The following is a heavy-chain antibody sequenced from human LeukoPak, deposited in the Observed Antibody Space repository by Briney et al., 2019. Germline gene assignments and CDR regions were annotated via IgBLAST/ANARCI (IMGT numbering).Heavy chain of an antibody. D-gene: IGHD3-22*01. Sequence: SETLSLTCAVYGGSFSGCYWSWIRQPPGKGLEWIGEINHSGSTNYNPSLKSRVTISVDTSKNQFSLKLSSVTAADTAVYYCARGYDSSGYYGDDFDYWGQGTLVTVSS. J-gene: IGHJ4*02. CDR2: INHSGST. CDR1: GGSFSGCY. V-gene: IGHV4-34*01. CDR3: ARGYDSSGYYGDDFDY.